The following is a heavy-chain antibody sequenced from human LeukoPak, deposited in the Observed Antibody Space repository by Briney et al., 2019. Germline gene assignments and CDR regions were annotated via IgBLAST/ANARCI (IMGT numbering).Heavy chain of an antibody. Sequence: GGSLRLSCEASGFTFSSYAMSWVRQAPGSGLEWVSAISGSGGSTYYADSVRGRFTISRDNSKNTLYLQMNSLRAEDTAVYYCATDDVTTGTKTALGYWGQGTLVTVSS. V-gene: IGHV3-23*01. CDR1: GFTFSSYA. D-gene: IGHD1-1*01. J-gene: IGHJ4*02. CDR2: ISGSGGST. CDR3: ATDDVTTGTKTALGY.